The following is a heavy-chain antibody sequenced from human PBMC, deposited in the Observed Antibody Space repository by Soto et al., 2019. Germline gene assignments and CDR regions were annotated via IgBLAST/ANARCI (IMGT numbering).Heavy chain of an antibody. V-gene: IGHV1-18*04. J-gene: IGHJ4*02. CDR1: GYTISDYG. D-gene: IGHD3-10*01. Sequence: QVQLVQSGGEVKKPGASVRVSCKASGYTISDYGITWVRQAPGEGLEWMGGISAHNGDTNYAQKFQGRVTMTTDTSTDTADMEVRSLISDDTSVYYCSRQMVLGAEDYFDYWGQGILCTLSS. CDR2: ISAHNGDT. CDR3: SRQMVLGAEDYFDY.